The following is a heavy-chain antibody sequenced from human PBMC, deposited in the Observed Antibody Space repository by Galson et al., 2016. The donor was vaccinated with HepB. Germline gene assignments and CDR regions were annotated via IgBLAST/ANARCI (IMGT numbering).Heavy chain of an antibody. J-gene: IGHJ4*02. CDR3: AKDGPTGGLFDS. D-gene: IGHD1-14*01. CDR2: ILYDGSYK. CDR1: GFTLSAFA. Sequence: SLRLSCATSGFTLSAFATHWVRQAPDKGLEWVAFILYDGSYKYYADSVKGRFTISRDNSKNTLYLQMNSLRTEDTAMFYYAKDGPTGGLFDSWGQGTLVTVSS. V-gene: IGHV3-30*02.